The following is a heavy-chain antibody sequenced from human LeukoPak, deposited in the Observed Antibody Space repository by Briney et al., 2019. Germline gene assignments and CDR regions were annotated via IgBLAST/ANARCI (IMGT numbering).Heavy chain of an antibody. Sequence: ASVKVSCKASGYTFTGYYMHWVRQAPGQGLEWMGWINPNSGGTNYAQKFRGGVTMTRDTSISTAYMELSRLRSDDTAVYYCAREPSYSSGCLRGWGQGTLVTVSS. V-gene: IGHV1-2*02. D-gene: IGHD6-19*01. J-gene: IGHJ4*02. CDR2: INPNSGGT. CDR3: AREPSYSSGCLRG. CDR1: GYTFTGYY.